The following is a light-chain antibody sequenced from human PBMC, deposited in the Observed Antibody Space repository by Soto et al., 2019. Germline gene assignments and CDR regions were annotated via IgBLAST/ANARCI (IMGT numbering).Light chain of an antibody. CDR1: QSVLYNSNNKNY. CDR3: QQYYSSWT. Sequence: DIVMTQSPDSLAVSLGERATINCKSSQSVLYNSNNKNYLAWYQQKPGQPPKLLIYWASTRESGVPDRFSGSGSGTDFTLTISRLQAEDVAVYYCQQYYSSWTFGQGTKVEIK. J-gene: IGKJ1*01. V-gene: IGKV4-1*01. CDR2: WAS.